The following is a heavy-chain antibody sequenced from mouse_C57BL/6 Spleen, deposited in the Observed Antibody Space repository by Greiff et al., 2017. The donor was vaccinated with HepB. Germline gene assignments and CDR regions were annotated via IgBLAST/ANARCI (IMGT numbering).Heavy chain of an antibody. CDR1: GYTFTSYW. J-gene: IGHJ2*01. D-gene: IGHD2-4*01. CDR3: ARKPSGLRRGGLDY. V-gene: IGHV1-55*01. Sequence: QVQLQQPGAELVKPGASVKMSCKASGYTFTSYWITWVKQRPGQGLEWIGDIYPGSGSTNYNEKFKSKATLTVDTSSSTAYMQLSSLTSEDSAVYYCARKPSGLRRGGLDYWGQGTTLTVSS. CDR2: IYPGSGST.